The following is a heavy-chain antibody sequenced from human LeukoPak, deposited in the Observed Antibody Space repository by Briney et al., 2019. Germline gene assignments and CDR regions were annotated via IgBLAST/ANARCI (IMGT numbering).Heavy chain of an antibody. V-gene: IGHV3-23*01. D-gene: IGHD6-13*01. CDR3: ARVPSYTSSFY. CDR2: ISGNGGST. Sequence: PGGSLRLSCAASGFTFSNFAMSWVRPAPGKGLEWVSGISGNGGSTFYSADSVKGRFTISRDNAKNSLYLEMNSLRAEDTAVYYCARVPSYTSSFYWGQGTQVTVSS. J-gene: IGHJ4*02. CDR1: GFTFSNFA.